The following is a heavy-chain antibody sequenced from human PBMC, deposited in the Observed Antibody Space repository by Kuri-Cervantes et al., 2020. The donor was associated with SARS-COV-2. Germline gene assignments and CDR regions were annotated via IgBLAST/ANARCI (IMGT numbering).Heavy chain of an antibody. J-gene: IGHJ3*01. CDR2: INPHSGDT. CDR1: GYTFTSYD. D-gene: IGHD1-1*01. V-gene: IGHV1-8*02. Sequence: ASVKVSCKASGYTFTSYDINWVRQATGQGLEWMGWINPHSGDTTYAQKFQGRVTMTTDTSINTAYMEVSSLSFEDTAIYYCARDSGDWNPDGLDLWGQGTLVTVSS. CDR3: ARDSGDWNPDGLDL.